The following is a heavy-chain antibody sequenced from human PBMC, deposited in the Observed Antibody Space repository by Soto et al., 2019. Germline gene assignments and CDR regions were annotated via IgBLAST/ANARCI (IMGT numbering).Heavy chain of an antibody. V-gene: IGHV4-30-4*01. Sequence: PSETLSLTCTVSGGSISSGDYYWSWIRQPPGKGLEWIGYIYYSGSTYYNPSLKSRVTISVDTSKNQFSLKLSSVTAADTAVYYCASSYDSSGYTPLDYWGKGTLVTVSS. J-gene: IGHJ4*02. CDR3: ASSYDSSGYTPLDY. D-gene: IGHD3-22*01. CDR2: IYYSGST. CDR1: GGSISSGDYY.